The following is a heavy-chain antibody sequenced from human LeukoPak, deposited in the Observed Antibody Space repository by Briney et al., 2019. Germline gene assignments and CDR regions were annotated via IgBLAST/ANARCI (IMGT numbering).Heavy chain of an antibody. D-gene: IGHD5-24*01. CDR1: GYTFTGYY. CDR3: ARVGDGYNLALFDY. V-gene: IGHV1-2*02. CDR2: INPNSGGT. J-gene: IGHJ4*02. Sequence: ASVKVSCKASGYTFTGYYMHWVRQAPGQGLEWMGWINPNSGGTNYAQKFQGRVTMTRDTSISTAYMELSRLRSDDTAVYYCARVGDGYNLALFDYWGQGTLVTVSS.